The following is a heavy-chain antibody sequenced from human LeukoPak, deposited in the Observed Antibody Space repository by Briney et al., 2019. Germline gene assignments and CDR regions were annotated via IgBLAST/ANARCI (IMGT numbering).Heavy chain of an antibody. J-gene: IGHJ4*02. CDR1: GGTFSSYA. V-gene: IGHV1-69*05. D-gene: IGHD5-18*01. CDR3: ARSPPPRGYSYGRLDGYYFDY. CDR2: IIPIFGTA. Sequence: SVKISCKASGGTFSSYAISWVRQAPGQGLEWMGRIIPIFGTANYAQKFQGRVTITTDESTSTAYMELSSLRSEDTAVYYCARSPPPRGYSYGRLDGYYFDYWGQGTLVTVSS.